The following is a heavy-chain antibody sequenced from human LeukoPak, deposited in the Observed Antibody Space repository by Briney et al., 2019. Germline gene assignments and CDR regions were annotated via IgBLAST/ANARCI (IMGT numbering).Heavy chain of an antibody. Sequence: PGGSLRLSCAASGFTFSSYWMNWVRQAPGKGLEWVANIKQDGSEKYYVDSVRSRFTISRDNAKNSLYLQMNSLRAEDTAVYYCATPPVLLIYWGQGTLVTVSS. J-gene: IGHJ4*02. V-gene: IGHV3-7*01. D-gene: IGHD3-10*01. CDR1: GFTFSSYW. CDR2: IKQDGSEK. CDR3: ATPPVLLIY.